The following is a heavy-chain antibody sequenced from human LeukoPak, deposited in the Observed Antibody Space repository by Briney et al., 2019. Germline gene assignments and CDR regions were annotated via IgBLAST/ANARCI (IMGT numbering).Heavy chain of an antibody. CDR2: IKQDGSEK. Sequence: GGSLRLSCAVSGFSFNTYWMTWVRQAPGKGLEWVANIKQDGSEKYYVDSVKGRFTISRDNAKNSLYLQMNSLRAEDTAVYYCARETVGGFDYWGQGTLVTVSS. CDR3: ARETVGGFDY. V-gene: IGHV3-7*01. CDR1: GFSFNTYW. J-gene: IGHJ4*02. D-gene: IGHD3-16*01.